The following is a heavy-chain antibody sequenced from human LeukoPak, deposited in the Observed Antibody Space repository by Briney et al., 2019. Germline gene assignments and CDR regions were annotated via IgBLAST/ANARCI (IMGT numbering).Heavy chain of an antibody. CDR2: INPSGGST. V-gene: IGHV1-46*01. D-gene: IGHD5-12*01. CDR1: GYTFTSYY. Sequence: ASVKVSCKASGYTFTSYYMHWVRQAPGQGLEWMGIINPSGGSTSYAQKFQGRVTMTRDTSTSTVYMELSSLRSDDTAVYYCARGYSGYDSGYLTNYYYGMDVWGQGTTVTVSS. J-gene: IGHJ6*02. CDR3: ARGYSGYDSGYLTNYYYGMDV.